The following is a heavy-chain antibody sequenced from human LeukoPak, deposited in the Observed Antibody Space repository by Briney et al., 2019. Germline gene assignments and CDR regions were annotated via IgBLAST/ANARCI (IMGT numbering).Heavy chain of an antibody. CDR1: GGSVSGGNYY. V-gene: IGHV4-61*01. CDR3: ARTGSTGGY. D-gene: IGHD1-1*01. Sequence: SETLSLTCTVSGGSVSGGNYYCSWIRQSPGRGLEWIGYIHYSGSTVYNPSLKSRVAMSIDTSKNQFSLNLSSVTAADTAVYYCARTGSTGGYWGQGTLVTVSS. CDR2: IHYSGST. J-gene: IGHJ4*02.